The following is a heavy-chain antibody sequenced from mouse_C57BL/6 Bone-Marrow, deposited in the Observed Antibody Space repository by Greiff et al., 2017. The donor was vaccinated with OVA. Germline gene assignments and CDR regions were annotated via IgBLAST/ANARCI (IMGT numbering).Heavy chain of an antibody. CDR1: GFTFSSYA. CDR3: TRDTFSVRFAY. V-gene: IGHV5-9-1*02. CDR2: ISSGGDYI. Sequence: EVQVVESGAGLVKPGGSLKLSCAASGFTFSSYAMSWVRQTPEKRLEWVAYISSGGDYIYYADTVKGRFTISRDNARNTLYLQMSSLKSEDTAMYYCTRDTFSVRFAYWGQGTLVTVSA. J-gene: IGHJ3*01.